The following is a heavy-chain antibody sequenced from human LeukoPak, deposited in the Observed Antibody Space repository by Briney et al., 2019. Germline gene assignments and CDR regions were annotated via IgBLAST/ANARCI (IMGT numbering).Heavy chain of an antibody. CDR2: IFHTGNT. D-gene: IGHD5-12*01. CDR3: ARGYSDYPYYFDN. Sequence: SQTLSLTCTVSGGSISSDTYSYNWIRQPPGKGLEWIGYIFHTGNTYYSPSLKSRVTIAIDMSKNQFSLKLSSVTAADTAVYYCARGYSDYPYYFDNWGQGTLVTVSS. CDR1: GGSISSDTYS. J-gene: IGHJ4*02. V-gene: IGHV4-30-2*01.